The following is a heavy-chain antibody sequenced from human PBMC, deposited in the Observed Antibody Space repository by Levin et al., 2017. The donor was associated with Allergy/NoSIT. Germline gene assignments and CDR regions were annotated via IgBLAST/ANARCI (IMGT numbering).Heavy chain of an antibody. Sequence: PGGSLRLSCAASGFTFSSYGMHWVRQAPGKGLEWVAVIWYDGSNKYYADSVKGRFTISRDNSKNTLYLQMNSLRAEDTAVYYCAREGSGRSDYFDYWGQGTLVTVSS. CDR1: GFTFSSYG. CDR2: IWYDGSNK. J-gene: IGHJ4*02. V-gene: IGHV3-33*01. D-gene: IGHD1-26*01. CDR3: AREGSGRSDYFDY.